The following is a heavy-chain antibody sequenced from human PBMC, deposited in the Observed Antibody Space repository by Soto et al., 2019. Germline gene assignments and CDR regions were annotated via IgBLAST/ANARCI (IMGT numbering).Heavy chain of an antibody. V-gene: IGHV3-30-3*01. CDR2: LSDDGTNK. J-gene: IGHJ5*02. D-gene: IGHD3-10*01. Sequence: QVHLVESGGGVVQPGRSLRLSCAASGFTFSTYAMHWVRQAPGKGLERVATLSDDGTNKYYADSVKVRFTISRDNSKDTLYLQMNSLRAEDTAVYYCPREGHGDWFDPWGHGTLVTVSS. CDR3: PREGHGDWFDP. CDR1: GFTFSTYA.